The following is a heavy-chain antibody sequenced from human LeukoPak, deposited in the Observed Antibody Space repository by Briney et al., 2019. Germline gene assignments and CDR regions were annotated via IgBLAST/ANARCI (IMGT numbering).Heavy chain of an antibody. CDR3: AKDRGQSSAWQIHY. CDR2: ISHSGGTT. J-gene: IGHJ4*02. CDR1: GFTFSSYA. V-gene: IGHV3-23*01. Sequence: GGSLRLSCAASGFTFSSYAMSWVRQAPGKGLEWVSSISHSGGTTYYADSVKGRFTISRGNSKNTLYVQMNSLRADDTAVYYCAKDRGQSSAWQIHYWGQGTLVTVSS. D-gene: IGHD6-19*01.